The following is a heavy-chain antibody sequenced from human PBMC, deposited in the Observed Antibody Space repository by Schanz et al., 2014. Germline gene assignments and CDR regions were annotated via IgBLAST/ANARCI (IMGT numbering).Heavy chain of an antibody. Sequence: EVQLVESGGGLVQPGGSLKLSCAASGFTFSRYWMQWVRQAPGKGLVWVSRIYMDGSGRDYGDSVKGRFTISRDNSKNTVYLQMNSLRSEDTALYYCAKLGQDPNGSFDIWGQGTRVTVSS. CDR3: AKLGQDPNGSFDI. V-gene: IGHV3-74*01. D-gene: IGHD1-7*01. CDR2: IYMDGSGR. CDR1: GFTFSRYW. J-gene: IGHJ3*02.